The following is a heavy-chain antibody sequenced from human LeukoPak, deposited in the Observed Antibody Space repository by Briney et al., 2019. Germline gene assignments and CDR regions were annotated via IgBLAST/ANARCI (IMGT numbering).Heavy chain of an antibody. V-gene: IGHV4-59*08. CDR1: GGSISSYY. CDR3: ARHSDPYYDILTGYYSGLSVGH. Sequence: SETLSLTCTVSGGSISSYYWSWIRQPPGKGLEWIGYIYYSGSTNYNPSLKSRVTISVDTSKNQFSLKLSYVTAADTAVSYCARHSDPYYDILTGYYSGLSVGHWGQGTLVTVSS. CDR2: IYYSGST. D-gene: IGHD3-9*01. J-gene: IGHJ4*02.